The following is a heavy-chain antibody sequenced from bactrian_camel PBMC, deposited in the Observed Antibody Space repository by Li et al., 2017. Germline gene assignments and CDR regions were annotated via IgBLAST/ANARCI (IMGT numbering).Heavy chain of an antibody. Sequence: HVQLVESGGGSVQAGGSLRLSCTASGYTFDGHDVGWYRQTPGNGCELVSYFASDDSTYYAASVKGRFTISRDNAKNTVYLQMNSLKSEDTARYYCATTASFDDWGQGTQVTVS. D-gene: IGHD2*01. CDR3: ATTASFDD. CDR1: GYTFDGHD. J-gene: IGHJ4*01. V-gene: IGHV3S53*01. CDR2: FASDDST.